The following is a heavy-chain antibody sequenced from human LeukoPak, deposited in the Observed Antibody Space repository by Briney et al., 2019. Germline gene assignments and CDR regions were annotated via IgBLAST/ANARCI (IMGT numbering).Heavy chain of an antibody. CDR1: GFTFSRYG. Sequence: GRSLRLSCAASGFTFSRYGMHWVRQTPGKGLEWVAVISYDASNKYYADPVKGRFTISRDNSKNTLYLQMNSLRAEDTAVYYCAKSHGYSYGFDYWGQGTLVTVSS. J-gene: IGHJ4*02. D-gene: IGHD5-18*01. V-gene: IGHV3-30*18. CDR2: ISYDASNK. CDR3: AKSHGYSYGFDY.